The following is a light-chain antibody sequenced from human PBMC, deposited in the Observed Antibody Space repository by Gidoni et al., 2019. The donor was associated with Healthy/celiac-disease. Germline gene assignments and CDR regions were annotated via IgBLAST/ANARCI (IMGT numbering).Light chain of an antibody. CDR1: LSVSSSN. Sequence: EIVLTQSPGTLSLSPGVRATLSGRASLSVSSSNLPWYQPKPGQAPRLLIYGASSRATGFPDRFSGSGSGTDFTLTISRLEPEDCAVYYCQQYGSAPLTFGGGTKVEIK. J-gene: IGKJ4*01. V-gene: IGKV3-20*01. CDR2: GAS. CDR3: QQYGSAPLT.